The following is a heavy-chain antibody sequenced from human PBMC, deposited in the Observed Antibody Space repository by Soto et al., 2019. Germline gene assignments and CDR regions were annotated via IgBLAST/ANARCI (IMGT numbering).Heavy chain of an antibody. CDR3: GALVEADPRVEGYCYGMDV. V-gene: IGHV1-69*12. CDR2: IITIFGTA. J-gene: IGHJ6*02. CDR1: GGTFSSYA. D-gene: IGHD2-15*01. Sequence: QVQLVQSGAEVKKPGSSVKVSWKASGGTFSSYAISWVRQAPGPGLAWMGGIITIFGTANYAQKFQGRVTITAEESTSTAYMGQSSLGPEETAVYYCGALVEADPRVEGYCYGMDVWGQGTTVTVSS.